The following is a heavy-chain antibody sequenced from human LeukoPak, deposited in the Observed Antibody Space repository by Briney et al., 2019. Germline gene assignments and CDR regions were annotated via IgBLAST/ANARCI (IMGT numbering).Heavy chain of an antibody. CDR3: VRKFYFYMDV. CDR1: GLTLSRYA. Sequence: GGSLRLSCGASGLTLSRYAVNWVRQAPGRGLEWVSYISPTGDSTLNAEPVKDRFSVSRDNSKNMVYLQMDGLRAEDTATYFCVRKFYFYMDVWGKGTTVTVSS. J-gene: IGHJ6*03. V-gene: IGHV3-23*01. CDR2: ISPTGDST.